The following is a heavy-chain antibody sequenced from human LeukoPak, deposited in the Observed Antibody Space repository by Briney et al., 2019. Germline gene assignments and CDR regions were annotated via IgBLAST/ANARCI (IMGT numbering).Heavy chain of an antibody. J-gene: IGHJ5*02. CDR2: SSTSGSTI. D-gene: IGHD3-10*01. CDR3: ARESYYYGSGAFDP. Sequence: GGSLRLSCAASGFIISDFYMSWIRQAPGKGVEWVSYSSTSGSTISYADSVKGRFTISRDNAKNSLYLEMNSLRAEDTAVYYCARESYYYGSGAFDPWGQGTLVTVSS. V-gene: IGHV3-11*01. CDR1: GFIISDFY.